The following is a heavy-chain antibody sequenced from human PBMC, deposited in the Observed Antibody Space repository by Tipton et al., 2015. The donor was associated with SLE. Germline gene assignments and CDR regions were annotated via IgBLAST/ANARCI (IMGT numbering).Heavy chain of an antibody. V-gene: IGHV3-48*01. CDR3: ARDGPHGAMIFGY. CDR1: GFTFNTYS. D-gene: IGHD3-16*01. J-gene: IGHJ4*02. CDR2: ISSSSSTI. Sequence: SLRLSCAASGFTFNTYSMNWVRQAPGKGLEWASYISSSSSTIFYADSVKGRFTIARGNAKNSLYLQMTRLRAEDTALYYCARDGPHGAMIFGYWGQGRLVTVSS.